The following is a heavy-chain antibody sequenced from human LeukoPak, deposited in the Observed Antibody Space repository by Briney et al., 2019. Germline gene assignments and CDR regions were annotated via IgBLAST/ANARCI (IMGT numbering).Heavy chain of an antibody. D-gene: IGHD3-10*01. CDR1: GYTFTGYY. CDR3: AREETMVRGVIAHDAFDI. CDR2: INPNSGGT. Sequence: ASVKVSCKASGYTFTGYYMHWVRQAPGQGLEWMGWINPNSGGTNYAQKFQGRVTMTRDTSISTAYMELSRLRSDDTAVYYCAREETMVRGVIAHDAFDIWGKGTMVTVSS. V-gene: IGHV1-2*02. J-gene: IGHJ3*02.